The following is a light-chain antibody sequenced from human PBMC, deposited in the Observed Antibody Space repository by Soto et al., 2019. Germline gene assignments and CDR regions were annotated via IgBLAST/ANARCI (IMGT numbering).Light chain of an antibody. CDR1: QGISNY. CDR3: QHYNSYSEA. V-gene: IGKV1-9*01. J-gene: IGKJ1*01. Sequence: DIQLTQSPSFLSAFVGDRVTITCRASQGISNYLAWYQQKPGKAPKLLIYAASALQSGVPSRFRGSGSATEFTLTISSLQPDDFATYYCQHYNSYSEAFGQGTKVDIK. CDR2: AAS.